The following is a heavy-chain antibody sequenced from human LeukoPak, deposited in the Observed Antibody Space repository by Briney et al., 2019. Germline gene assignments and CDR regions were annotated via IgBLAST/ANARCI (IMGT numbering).Heavy chain of an antibody. V-gene: IGHV4-59*01. Sequence: SETLSLTCTVSGGSISSYYWSWIRQPPGKGLEWIGYIYYSGSTNYNPSLKSRVTISVDTSKNQFSLKLSSVIAADTAVYYCASCSSSWYVFDYWGQGTLVTVSS. J-gene: IGHJ4*02. D-gene: IGHD6-13*01. CDR2: IYYSGST. CDR1: GGSISSYY. CDR3: ASCSSSWYVFDY.